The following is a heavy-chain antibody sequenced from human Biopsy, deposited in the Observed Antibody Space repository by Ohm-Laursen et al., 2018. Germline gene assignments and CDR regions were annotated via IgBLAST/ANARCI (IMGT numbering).Heavy chain of an antibody. CDR3: VTEVGGVSSWYNN. V-gene: IGHV3-11*01. J-gene: IGHJ4*02. D-gene: IGHD6-13*01. CDR2: ISSSGNTE. Sequence: SLRLSCTANGFSFADYYMSWIRQAPGKGLDWVLYISSSGNTEKYADSVKGRFTISRDNAKQSVHLQMNSLRAEDTAVYYCVTEVGGVSSWYNNWGQGTLVTVSS. CDR1: GFSFADYY.